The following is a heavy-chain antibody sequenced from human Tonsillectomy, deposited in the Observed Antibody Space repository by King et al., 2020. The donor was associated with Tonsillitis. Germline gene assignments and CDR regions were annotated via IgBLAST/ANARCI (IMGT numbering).Heavy chain of an antibody. CDR2: IDPSYSHS. D-gene: IGHD1-26*01. CDR1: GYSFTSYW. CDR3: ARRFPYSGSFTTVDS. Sequence: LQLVQSGAEVKEPGESLRISCKVSGYSFTSYWISWVRQMPGKGLEWMGTIDPSYSHSKYSPSFQGHVTISADKSIITAYLQWSSLKSSDTAMYYCARRFPYSGSFTTVDSWGQGTLVTVSS. V-gene: IGHV5-10-1*03. J-gene: IGHJ5*01.